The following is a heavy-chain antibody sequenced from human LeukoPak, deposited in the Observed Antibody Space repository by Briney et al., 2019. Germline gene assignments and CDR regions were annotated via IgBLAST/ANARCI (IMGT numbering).Heavy chain of an antibody. D-gene: IGHD6-19*01. CDR2: ISSDGVST. CDR1: GFTFSTYE. V-gene: IGHV3-64*01. CDR3: AREDDYTSGWTSFDY. Sequence: PGGSLRLSCAASGFTFSTYEMYWVRQAPGKGLEYVSVISSDGVSTYYANSVKGRFTISRDNSKNTLYLRMGSLRPEDMAVYYCAREDDYTSGWTSFDYWGQGTLVTVSS. J-gene: IGHJ4*02.